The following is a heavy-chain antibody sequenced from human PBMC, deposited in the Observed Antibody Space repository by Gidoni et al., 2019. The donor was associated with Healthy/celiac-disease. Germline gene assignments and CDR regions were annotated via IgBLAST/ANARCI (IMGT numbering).Heavy chain of an antibody. CDR3: AISDSSGYHYFDY. D-gene: IGHD3-22*01. J-gene: IGHJ4*02. CDR2: INHSGST. V-gene: IGHV4-34*01. Sequence: QVQLQQWGAGLLKPSETLSLTCAVYGGSFSGYYWSWIRQPPGKGLEWIGEINHSGSTNYNPSLKSRVTISVDTSKNQFSLKLSSVTAADTAVYYCAISDSSGYHYFDYWGQGTLVTVSS. CDR1: GGSFSGYY.